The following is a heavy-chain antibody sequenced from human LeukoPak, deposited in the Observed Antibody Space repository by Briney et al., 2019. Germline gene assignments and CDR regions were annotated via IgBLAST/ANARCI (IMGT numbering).Heavy chain of an antibody. V-gene: IGHV3-33*06. Sequence: PGGSLRLSCAASGFTFSGYGMHWVRQAPGKGLEWVAVIWYDGSNKYYADSVKGRFTISRNNSKNTLYLQMNSLRAEDTAVYYCAKRPIFDYDSSGRFGMDYWGQGTLVTVSS. CDR2: IWYDGSNK. CDR3: AKRPIFDYDSSGRFGMDY. J-gene: IGHJ4*02. CDR1: GFTFSGYG. D-gene: IGHD3-22*01.